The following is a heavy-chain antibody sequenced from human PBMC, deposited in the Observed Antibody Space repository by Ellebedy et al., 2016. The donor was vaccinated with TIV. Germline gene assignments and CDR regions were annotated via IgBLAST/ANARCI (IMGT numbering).Heavy chain of an antibody. CDR3: ARDFRRASNWFDP. CDR1: GFTFRDYN. J-gene: IGHJ5*02. D-gene: IGHD3-10*01. CDR2: ITSSSDYI. V-gene: IGHV3-21*01. Sequence: GGSLRLXXAASGFTFRDYNMNWVRLAPGKGLEWVSSITSSSDYIYYADSVRGRFTISRDNANNTLFLQMNSLRAEDTALYFCARDFRRASNWFDPWGQGTLVTVSS.